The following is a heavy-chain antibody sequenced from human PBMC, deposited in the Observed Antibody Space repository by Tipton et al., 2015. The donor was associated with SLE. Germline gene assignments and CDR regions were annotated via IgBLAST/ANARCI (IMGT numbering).Heavy chain of an antibody. CDR2: INHSGST. J-gene: IGHJ4*02. Sequence: TLSLTCAVYGGSFSGYSWSWIRQPPGKGLEWIGEINHSGSTNYNPSLKSRVTISVDTSKNQFSLKLSSVTAADTAVYYCAREGLHYDILTGLLGRGYYFDHWGQGALVTVSS. CDR3: AREGLHYDILTGLLGRGYYFDH. V-gene: IGHV4-34*01. D-gene: IGHD3-9*01. CDR1: GGSFSGYS.